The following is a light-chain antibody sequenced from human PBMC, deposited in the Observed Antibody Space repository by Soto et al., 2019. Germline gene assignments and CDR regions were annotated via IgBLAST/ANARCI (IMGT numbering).Light chain of an antibody. Sequence: EIVLTQSPGTLSLSPGERATLSCRASQSVSNNYLAWYQQKPGQAPRLLIYDASNRATGIPARFSGSGSGTDFTLTISSLEPEDFAVYYCQQRSNWPPDFGQGTRLEI. CDR2: DAS. CDR3: QQRSNWPPD. V-gene: IGKV3-11*01. J-gene: IGKJ5*01. CDR1: QSVSNNY.